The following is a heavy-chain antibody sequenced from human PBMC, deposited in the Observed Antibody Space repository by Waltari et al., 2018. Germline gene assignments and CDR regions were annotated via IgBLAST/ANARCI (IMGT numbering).Heavy chain of an antibody. V-gene: IGHV3-7*04. Sequence: EEQLVESGGGLVQPGGSLRLSCAASGFTFSSDWMCWVRQAPGKVLGGVANIKQNASEKHYVVYLKGRITVSRDNAKNSLYLDMDSLRAEDTAVYYCARGRLWGFDLWGQGTLVTVSS. J-gene: IGHJ4*02. CDR1: GFTFSSDW. CDR2: IKQNASEK. CDR3: ARGRLWGFDL. D-gene: IGHD3-16*01.